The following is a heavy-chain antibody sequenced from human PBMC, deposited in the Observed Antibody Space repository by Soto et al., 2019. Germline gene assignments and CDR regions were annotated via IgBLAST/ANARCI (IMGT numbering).Heavy chain of an antibody. D-gene: IGHD6-19*01. CDR3: AKARGRFVGGWEYFDY. V-gene: IGHV3-23*01. Sequence: EVHLLESGGGLVQPGGSLRLSCAASGFTFAGYSTMSLLRQPAEKGLWWVSIISGRGTSKYYEDSVKGRFTICRDNSKNTLYLQMNTLRAEDTAFYYCAKARGRFVGGWEYFDYWGQGALVTVSS. J-gene: IGHJ4*02. CDR1: GFTFAGYST. CDR2: ISGRGTSK.